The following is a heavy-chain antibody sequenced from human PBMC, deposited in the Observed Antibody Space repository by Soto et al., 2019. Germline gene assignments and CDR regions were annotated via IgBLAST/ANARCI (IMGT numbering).Heavy chain of an antibody. V-gene: IGHV1-18*04. Sequence: QVQLVQSGAEVKKPGASVKVSCKASGYTFTSYGTSWVRQAPGQGLEWMGWISAYNGNTNYAQKLQARVTMTTDTSTSTAYMELRSLRSDDTAVYYCARLGRRGIYYDSSGYYYGYWGQGTLVTVSS. CDR2: ISAYNGNT. D-gene: IGHD3-22*01. CDR3: ARLGRRGIYYDSSGYYYGY. CDR1: GYTFTSYG. J-gene: IGHJ4*02.